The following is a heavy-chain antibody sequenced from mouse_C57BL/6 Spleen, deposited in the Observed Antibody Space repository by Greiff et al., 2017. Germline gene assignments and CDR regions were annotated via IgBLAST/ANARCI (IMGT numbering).Heavy chain of an antibody. D-gene: IGHD1-1*01. J-gene: IGHJ1*03. CDR2: INPNYGTT. CDR1: GYTFTDYY. V-gene: IGHV1-39*01. Sequence: VQLQQSGPELVKPGASVKISCKASGYTFTDYYMNWVKQSHGKSLEWIGVINPNYGTTSYNQKFKGKATLTVDQSSSTAYMQLNSLTSEDSAVYYCARGYYGSSRYFDVWGTGTTVTVSS. CDR3: ARGYYGSSRYFDV.